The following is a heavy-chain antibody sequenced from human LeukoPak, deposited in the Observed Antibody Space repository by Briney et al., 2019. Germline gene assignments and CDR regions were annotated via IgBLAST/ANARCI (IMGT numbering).Heavy chain of an antibody. Sequence: PSETLSLTCAVYGGSFSGYYWSWIRQPPGKGLEWIGEINHSGSTNYNPSLKSRVTISVDTSKNQFSLKLSSVTAADTAVYYCARVVLEYYDFWSGYQHKSDAFDIWGQGTMATVSS. CDR2: INHSGST. CDR3: ARVVLEYYDFWSGYQHKSDAFDI. CDR1: GGSFSGYY. D-gene: IGHD3-3*01. J-gene: IGHJ3*02. V-gene: IGHV4-34*01.